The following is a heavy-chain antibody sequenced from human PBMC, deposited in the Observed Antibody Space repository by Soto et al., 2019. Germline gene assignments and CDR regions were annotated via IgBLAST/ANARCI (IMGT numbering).Heavy chain of an antibody. J-gene: IGHJ4*02. CDR2: ISGSGGST. Sequence: PGGSLRLSCAASGFTFSSYAMSWVRQAPGKGLEWVSAISGSGGSTYYADSVKGRFTISRDNSKNTLYLQMNSLRAEDTAVYYCAKDLRDIVVVVAATRVTLDYWGPGTLLTVSS. D-gene: IGHD2-15*01. CDR1: GFTFSSYA. CDR3: AKDLRDIVVVVAATRVTLDY. V-gene: IGHV3-23*01.